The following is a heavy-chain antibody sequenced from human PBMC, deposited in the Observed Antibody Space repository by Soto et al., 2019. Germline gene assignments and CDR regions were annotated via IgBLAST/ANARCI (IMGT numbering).Heavy chain of an antibody. J-gene: IGHJ4*02. CDR3: ARDSGRYFDWPQVGYFDY. CDR2: ISYDGSNK. Sequence: GGSLRLSCAASGFTFSSYAMHWVRQAPGKGLEWVAVISYDGSNKYYADSVKGRFTISRDNSKNTLYLQMNSLRAEDTAVYYCARDSGRYFDWPQVGYFDYWGQGTLVTVS. V-gene: IGHV3-30-3*01. CDR1: GFTFSSYA. D-gene: IGHD3-9*01.